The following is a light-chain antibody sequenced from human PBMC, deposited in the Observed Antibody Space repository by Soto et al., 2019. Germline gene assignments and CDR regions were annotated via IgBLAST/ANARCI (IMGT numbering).Light chain of an antibody. CDR2: DAS. J-gene: IGKJ1*01. CDR3: QPFNSYPRT. V-gene: IGKV1-13*02. Sequence: AIQLTQSPSSLSASVGDRVTITCRASQGISSALAWYQQKPGKAPKLLIYDASSLENGVPPRFSGSGSGTDFTLTISSLQPEDFATYYCQPFNSYPRTFGQGPKVDIK. CDR1: QGISSA.